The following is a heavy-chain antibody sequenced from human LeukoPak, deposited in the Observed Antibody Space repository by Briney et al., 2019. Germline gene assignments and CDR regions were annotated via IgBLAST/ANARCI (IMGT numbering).Heavy chain of an antibody. D-gene: IGHD2-2*01. CDR3: AKRPGVVVPAATNFDY. CDR2: ISGSGGST. V-gene: IGHV3-23*01. CDR1: GFTFSSYA. Sequence: GGSLRLSCAASGFTFSSYAMSWVRQAPGKGLEWVSAISGSGGSTYYADSVKGRFTISRDNSKNPLYLQMNSLRAEDTAVYYCAKRPGVVVPAATNFDYWGQGTLVTVSS. J-gene: IGHJ4*02.